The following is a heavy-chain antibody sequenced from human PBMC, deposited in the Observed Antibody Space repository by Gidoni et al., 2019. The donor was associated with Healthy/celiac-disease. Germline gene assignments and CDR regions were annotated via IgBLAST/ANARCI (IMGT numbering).Heavy chain of an antibody. Sequence: AVYGGSFRGYYWSWIRQPPGKGLEWIGEINHSGSTNYNPSLKSRVTISVDTSKNQFSLKLSSVTAADTAVYYCARVTVVVAASRYFDYWGQGTLVTVSS. CDR3: ARVTVVVAASRYFDY. CDR1: GGSFRGYY. V-gene: IGHV4-34*01. CDR2: INHSGST. J-gene: IGHJ4*02. D-gene: IGHD2-15*01.